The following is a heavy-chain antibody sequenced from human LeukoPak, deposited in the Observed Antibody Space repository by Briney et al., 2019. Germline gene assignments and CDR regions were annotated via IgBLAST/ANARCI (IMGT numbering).Heavy chain of an antibody. J-gene: IGHJ5*02. CDR1: GASISSDY. Sequence: SETVSLTCTVSGASISSDYWNWTRQPPGKGLEWIGYIYYSGSTNYNPSLKSRVTISVDTSKNQFSLKLSSVTAADTAVYYCAVMYSSSWYWFDPWGQAAMATDSS. D-gene: IGHD6-13*01. V-gene: IGHV4-59*08. CDR3: AVMYSSSWYWFDP. CDR2: IYYSGST.